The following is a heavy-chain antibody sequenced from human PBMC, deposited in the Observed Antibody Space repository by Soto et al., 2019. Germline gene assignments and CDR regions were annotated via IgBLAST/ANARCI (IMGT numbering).Heavy chain of an antibody. CDR3: ARLYWNDVDYYYYYMDV. D-gene: IGHD1-1*01. J-gene: IGHJ6*03. V-gene: IGHV1-8*01. Sequence: ASVKVSCKASGYTFTSYDINWVRQATGQGLEWMGWMNPNSGNTGYAQKFQGRVTMTRNTSISTAYMELSSLRSEDTAVYYCARLYWNDVDYYYYYMDVWGKGTTVTVSS. CDR2: MNPNSGNT. CDR1: GYTFTSYD.